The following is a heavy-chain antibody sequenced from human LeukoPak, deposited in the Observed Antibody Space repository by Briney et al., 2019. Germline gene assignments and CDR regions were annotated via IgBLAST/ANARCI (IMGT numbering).Heavy chain of an antibody. Sequence: GASVKVSCKASGGTFSSYAISWVRQAPGQGLEWMGGIIPIFGTANYAQKFQGRVTITTDESTSTAYMELSSLRSEDTAVYYCASSPNDYDFWSAKGAFDIWGQGTMVTVSS. CDR2: IIPIFGTA. D-gene: IGHD3-3*01. CDR3: ASSPNDYDFWSAKGAFDI. J-gene: IGHJ3*02. CDR1: GGTFSSYA. V-gene: IGHV1-69*05.